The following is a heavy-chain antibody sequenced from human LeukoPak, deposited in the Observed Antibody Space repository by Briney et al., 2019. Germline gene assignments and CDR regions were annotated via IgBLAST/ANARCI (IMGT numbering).Heavy chain of an antibody. CDR2: ISAHNGNT. V-gene: IGHV1-18*01. CDR1: GYTFTSYG. J-gene: IGHJ4*02. CDR3: ARHSSGWYTDGY. Sequence: ASVKVSCKASGYTFTSYGISWVRQAPGQGLEWMGWISAHNGNTNYAQKLQGRVTMTTDTSTSTAYMELRSLRSDDTAVYYCARHSSGWYTDGYWGQGTLVTVSS. D-gene: IGHD6-19*01.